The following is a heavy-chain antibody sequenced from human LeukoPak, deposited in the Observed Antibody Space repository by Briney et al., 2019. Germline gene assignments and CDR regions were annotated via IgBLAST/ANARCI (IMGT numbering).Heavy chain of an antibody. CDR2: TYYRSKWYN. Sequence: QTLSLTCAISGDSVSSKSVAWNWIRQSPSRGLEWLGRTYYRSKWYNEYAVSVKSRITINPDTSKNQFSLQLNSVTPEDTAAYYCAHASGYFDYWGQGTLVTVSP. CDR1: GDSVSSKSVA. J-gene: IGHJ4*02. V-gene: IGHV6-1*01. CDR3: AHASGYFDY. D-gene: IGHD2-15*01.